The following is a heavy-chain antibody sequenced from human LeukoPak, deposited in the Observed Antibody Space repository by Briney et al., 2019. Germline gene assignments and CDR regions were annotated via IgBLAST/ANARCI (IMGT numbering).Heavy chain of an antibody. D-gene: IGHD3-16*01. CDR1: GDSITSHYY. J-gene: IGHJ4*02. Sequence: SETLSLTCTVSGDSITSHYYWGWIRPPPGKGLEWIGTMYHSGSTYYNPSLRSRVTLLVDTSRNHFSLKLSSATAADTAVYFCAREHILGPVDNWGQGTLVIVSS. V-gene: IGHV4-38-2*02. CDR3: AREHILGPVDN. CDR2: MYHSGST.